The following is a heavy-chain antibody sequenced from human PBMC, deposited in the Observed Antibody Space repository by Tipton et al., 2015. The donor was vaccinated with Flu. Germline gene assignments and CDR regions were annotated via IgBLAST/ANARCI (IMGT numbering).Heavy chain of an antibody. CDR2: ISWDGDDA. CDR3: VKDRRLYDASGYYDY. D-gene: IGHD1-26*01. V-gene: IGHV3-43*01. Sequence: SLRLSCAASGFTFEDYTMHWVRQVLGKGPEWVSIISWDGDDAYYAESVKGRFTISRDNSKNSLYLQMNSLRSEDSALYYCVKDRRLYDASGYYDYWGQGTLVTVSS. CDR1: GFTFEDYT. J-gene: IGHJ4*02.